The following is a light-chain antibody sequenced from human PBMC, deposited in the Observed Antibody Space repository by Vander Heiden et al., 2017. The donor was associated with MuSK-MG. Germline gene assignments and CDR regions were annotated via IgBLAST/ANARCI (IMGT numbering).Light chain of an antibody. Sequence: DIQMTQSPSTLSASVGDRVTITCRASQSISAWLAWYQQKPGKAPKLLIYKASNLESGVPPRFRGGGFGTEFTLTITRLQPDDSATYYCQQYNSYSRTFGQGPKVEIK. J-gene: IGKJ1*01. CDR3: QQYNSYSRT. V-gene: IGKV1-5*03. CDR2: KAS. CDR1: QSISAW.